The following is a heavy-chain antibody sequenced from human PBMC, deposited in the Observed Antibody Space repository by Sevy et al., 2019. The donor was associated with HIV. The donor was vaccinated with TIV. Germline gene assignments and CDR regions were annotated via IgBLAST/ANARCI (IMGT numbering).Heavy chain of an antibody. CDR2: ISPHNGDR. CDR3: ARAYCSGGSCDSPAY. V-gene: IGHV1-18*01. J-gene: IGHJ4*02. Sequence: ASVKVSCKGSGYSFTSYRITWLRQAPGQGLEWMGWISPHNGDRNYVQNLQGRVTMITDTSTSTAYMELRSLRSDDTAVYYCARAYCSGGSCDSPAYWGQGTRVTVSS. D-gene: IGHD2-15*01. CDR1: GYSFTSYR.